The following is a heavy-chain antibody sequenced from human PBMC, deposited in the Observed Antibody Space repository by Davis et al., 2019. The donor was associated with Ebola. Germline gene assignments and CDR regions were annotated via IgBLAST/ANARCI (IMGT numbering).Heavy chain of an antibody. CDR1: GFTFSTYN. J-gene: IGHJ4*02. CDR2: IGSDT. Sequence: GGSLRLSCAASGFTFSTYNMDWVRQAPGKGLEWVANIGSDTHYADSVKGRFTISRDNAKNSLYLQMNSLRDEDTAVYYCARERDSYDSLGYWGQGTLVTVSS. CDR3: ARERDSYDSLGY. D-gene: IGHD5-12*01. V-gene: IGHV3-48*02.